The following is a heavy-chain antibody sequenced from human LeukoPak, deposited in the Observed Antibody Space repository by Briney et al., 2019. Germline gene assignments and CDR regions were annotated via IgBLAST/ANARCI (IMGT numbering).Heavy chain of an antibody. CDR1: GFTFSNYA. Sequence: GRSLRLSCAASGFTFSNYAVHWVRQAPGKGLEWVARISYDGRHEYYADSVKGRFTISRDTSKNTLYLQMSRLRPEHTAVYYCAKDMGPPGLGSGWPFDYWGQGTLVTVSS. D-gene: IGHD6-19*01. CDR3: AKDMGPPGLGSGWPFDY. CDR2: ISYDGRHE. V-gene: IGHV3-30*18. J-gene: IGHJ4*02.